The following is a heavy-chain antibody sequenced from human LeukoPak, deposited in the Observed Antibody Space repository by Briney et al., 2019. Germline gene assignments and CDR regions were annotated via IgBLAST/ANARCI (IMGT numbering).Heavy chain of an antibody. Sequence: GESLRISCKGSGYSFTSYWSSWVRQMPGKGLEWMGRIDPSDSYTNYSPSLQGHVTISADKSISTAYLQWSSLKASDTAMYYCARQGTMVRSFGYWGQGTLVTVSS. CDR2: IDPSDSYT. CDR3: ARQGTMVRSFGY. V-gene: IGHV5-10-1*01. J-gene: IGHJ4*02. D-gene: IGHD3-10*01. CDR1: GYSFTSYW.